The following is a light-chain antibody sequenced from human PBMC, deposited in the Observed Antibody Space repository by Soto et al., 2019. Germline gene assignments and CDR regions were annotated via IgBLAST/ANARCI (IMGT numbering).Light chain of an antibody. J-gene: IGKJ1*01. CDR2: GAS. Sequence: VITQSPATMSVSPTERATLSGRASQSVSSNLAWYQQTPGRAPRLLIYGASTRATGIPVRFSGSGSGTDFTLTISNLEPEDFAVYYCQQHSHWPPWTFGQGTKVDIK. CDR1: QSVSSN. V-gene: IGKV3-15*01. CDR3: QQHSHWPPWT.